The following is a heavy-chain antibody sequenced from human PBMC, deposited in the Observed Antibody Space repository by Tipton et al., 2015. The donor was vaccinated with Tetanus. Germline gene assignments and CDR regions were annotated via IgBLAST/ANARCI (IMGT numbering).Heavy chain of an antibody. CDR3: ARGRGSSWFYV. Sequence: SLRLSCAASGFTFSDYNMNWVRQAPGKGLEWLSFISSDSRTLFYAEPVKGRFTISRDNAQNSLYLQINGLRAEDTALYYCARGRGSSWFYVWGQGTMVIVSS. CDR2: ISSDSRTL. J-gene: IGHJ3*01. D-gene: IGHD6-13*01. CDR1: GFTFSDYN. V-gene: IGHV3-48*01.